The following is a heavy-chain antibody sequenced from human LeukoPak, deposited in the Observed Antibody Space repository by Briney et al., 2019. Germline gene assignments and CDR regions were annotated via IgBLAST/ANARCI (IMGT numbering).Heavy chain of an antibody. Sequence: PSETLSLTCTVSGGSISSSPDYWGWIRQPPGKGLEWIGSIYYSGTTHYNPSLESRVTISVDTSKNQFSLKLASVTAADTAIYYCAKGAGGFSYYNWFDPWGQGTLVTVSS. D-gene: IGHD5-18*01. CDR2: IYYSGTT. V-gene: IGHV4-39*07. CDR1: GGSISSSPDY. CDR3: AKGAGGFSYYNWFDP. J-gene: IGHJ5*02.